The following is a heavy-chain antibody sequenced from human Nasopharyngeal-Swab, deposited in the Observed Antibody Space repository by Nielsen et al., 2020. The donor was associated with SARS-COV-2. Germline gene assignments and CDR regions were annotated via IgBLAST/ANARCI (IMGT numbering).Heavy chain of an antibody. J-gene: IGHJ3*02. CDR3: ARSPRSYSSGWYYAFDI. V-gene: IGHV4-59*01. D-gene: IGHD6-19*01. Sequence: SETLSLTCTVSGGSISSYYWSWIRQPPGKGLEWIGYIYYSGSTNYNLSLKSRVTISVDTSKNQFSLKLSSVTAADTAVYYCARSPRSYSSGWYYAFDIWGQGTMVTVSS. CDR2: IYYSGST. CDR1: GGSISSYY.